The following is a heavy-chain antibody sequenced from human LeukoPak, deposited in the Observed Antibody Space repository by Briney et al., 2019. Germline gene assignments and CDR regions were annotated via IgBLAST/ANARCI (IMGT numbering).Heavy chain of an antibody. CDR2: IRYDGSTK. Sequence: GGSLRLSCAASGFTFSTYGMHWVRQAPGKGLEWVAFIRYDGSTKYYADSVKGRFTISRDSSKNTLYLQMNSLRAEDTALYYCAKDRYYGSGSPTSGRYFDYWGQGTLVTVSS. CDR3: AKDRYYGSGSPTSGRYFDY. CDR1: GFTFSTYG. D-gene: IGHD3-10*01. V-gene: IGHV3-30*02. J-gene: IGHJ4*02.